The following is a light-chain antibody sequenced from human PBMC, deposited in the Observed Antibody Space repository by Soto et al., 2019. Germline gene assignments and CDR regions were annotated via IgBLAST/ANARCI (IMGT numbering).Light chain of an antibody. V-gene: IGLV2-23*01. CDR1: SSDVGSYNL. CDR2: EGS. CDR3: CSYAGSSTLYV. J-gene: IGLJ1*01. Sequence: QSALTQPASVSGSRGQSITISCTGTSSDVGSYNLVSWYQQHPGKAPKLMIYEGSKRPSGVSNRFSGSKSGNTASLTISGLQAEDEADYSCCSYAGSSTLYVFGTGTKLPVL.